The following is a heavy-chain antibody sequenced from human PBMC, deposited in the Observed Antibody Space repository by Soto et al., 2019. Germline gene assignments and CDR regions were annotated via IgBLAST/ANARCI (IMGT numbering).Heavy chain of an antibody. Sequence: QVQLVQSGAEVKKPGASVKVSCKASGYTFTSYDINWVRQATGQGREWMGWMNPNSGNIGYAQKFQGRVTMTRNTSTSTTYMDLSRLRSEDTVVYYCARGIRPVWGSYRYAFDIWGQGTMSTVSS. CDR2: MNPNSGNI. D-gene: IGHD3-16*02. CDR1: GYTFTSYD. J-gene: IGHJ3*02. V-gene: IGHV1-8*01. CDR3: ARGIRPVWGSYRYAFDI.